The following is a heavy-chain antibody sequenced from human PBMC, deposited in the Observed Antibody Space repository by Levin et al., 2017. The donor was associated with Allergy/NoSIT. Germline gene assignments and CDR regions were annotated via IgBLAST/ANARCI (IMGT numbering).Heavy chain of an antibody. CDR3: ATPTATGYYGFDV. J-gene: IGHJ6*02. D-gene: IGHD3-9*01. CDR2: IDPSDSYT. V-gene: IGHV5-10-1*01. Sequence: PGGSLRLSCKGSGYTFTDYWISWLRQMPGKGLEWMGRIDPSDSYTDYSSSFQGHVTISADKSISTAYLQWGSLKASDTAMYYCATPTATGYYGFDVWGQGTTVTVSS. CDR1: GYTFTDYW.